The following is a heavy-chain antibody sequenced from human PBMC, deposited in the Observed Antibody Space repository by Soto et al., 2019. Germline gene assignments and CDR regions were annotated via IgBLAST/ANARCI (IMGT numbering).Heavy chain of an antibody. V-gene: IGHV3-21*01. CDR1: GFTFSSYS. Sequence: GSLRLSCAASGFTFSSYSMNWVRQAPGKGLEWVSSISSSSSYIYYADSVKGRFTISRDNAKSSLYLQMNSLRAEDTAVYYCARSGDGDAFDIWGQGTMVTVSS. D-gene: IGHD4-17*01. CDR3: ARSGDGDAFDI. CDR2: ISSSSSYI. J-gene: IGHJ3*02.